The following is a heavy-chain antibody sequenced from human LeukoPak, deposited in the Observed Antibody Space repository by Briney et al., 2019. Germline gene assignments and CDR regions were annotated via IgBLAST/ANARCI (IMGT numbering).Heavy chain of an antibody. V-gene: IGHV3-7*01. Sequence: GGSLRLPCAASGFTFSNYWMSWVRQAPGKGLEWVANIRQDGSEKYYADSMRGRFTISRDNAKNSLYLQMSSLRAEDTAVYYCARSTAGLDYWGQGTLVTVSS. D-gene: IGHD1-1*01. CDR1: GFTFSNYW. CDR3: ARSTAGLDY. CDR2: IRQDGSEK. J-gene: IGHJ4*02.